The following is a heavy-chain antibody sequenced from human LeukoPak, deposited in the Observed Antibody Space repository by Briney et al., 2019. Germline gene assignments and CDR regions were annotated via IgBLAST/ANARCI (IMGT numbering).Heavy chain of an antibody. CDR2: ISSSSSYI. J-gene: IGHJ4*02. D-gene: IGHD5-12*01. V-gene: IGHV3-21*01. CDR1: GFTFNNHA. Sequence: GGSLRLSCAASGFTFNNHAMIWVRQAPGKGLEWVSSISSSSSYIYYADSVKGRFTISRDNAKNSLYPQMNSLRAEDTAVYYCARASITKGATIRYYFDYWGQGTLVTVSS. CDR3: ARASITKGATIRYYFDY.